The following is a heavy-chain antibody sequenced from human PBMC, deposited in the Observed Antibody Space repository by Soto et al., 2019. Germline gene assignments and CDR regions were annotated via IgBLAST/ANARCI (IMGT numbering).Heavy chain of an antibody. CDR3: ARSIAVAGIQDFDY. V-gene: IGHV4-39*01. CDR2: IYYSGST. J-gene: IGHJ4*02. D-gene: IGHD6-19*01. Sequence: QLQLQESGPGLVKPSETLSLTCTVSGGSISSSSYYWGWIRQPPGKGLEWIGSIYYSGSTYYNPSLKSRVTISVDTSKNQFSLKLSSVTAADTAVYYCARSIAVAGIQDFDYWGQGTLVTVSS. CDR1: GGSISSSSYY.